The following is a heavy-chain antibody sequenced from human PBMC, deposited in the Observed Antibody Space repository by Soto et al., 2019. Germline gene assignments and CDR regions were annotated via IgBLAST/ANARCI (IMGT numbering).Heavy chain of an antibody. CDR2: IWYDGSNK. D-gene: IGHD3-22*01. V-gene: IGHV3-33*01. J-gene: IGHJ4*02. CDR1: GFTFSSYG. Sequence: QVQLVESGGGVVQPGRSLRLSCAASGFTFSSYGMHWVRQAPGKGLEWVAVIWYDGSNKYYADSVKGRFTISRDNSKNTLYLQMNSLRAEDTAVYYCARERPAYYYDSSGYFGYWGQGTLVTVSS. CDR3: ARERPAYYYDSSGYFGY.